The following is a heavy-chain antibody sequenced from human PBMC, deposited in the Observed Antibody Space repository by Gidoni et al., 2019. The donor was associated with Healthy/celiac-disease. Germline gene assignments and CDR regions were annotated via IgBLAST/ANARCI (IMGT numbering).Heavy chain of an antibody. V-gene: IGHV4-34*01. CDR3: ASLLAARPSRPPFNYYYGMDV. CDR2: INHSGST. Sequence: QVQLQQWGAGLLKPSETLSLTCAVYGGSFSGYYWSWIRQPPGKGLEWIGEINHSGSTNYNPSLKSRVTISVDTSKNQFSLKLSSVTAADTAVYYCASLLAARPSRPPFNYYYGMDVWGQGTTVTVSS. CDR1: GGSFSGYY. J-gene: IGHJ6*02. D-gene: IGHD6-6*01.